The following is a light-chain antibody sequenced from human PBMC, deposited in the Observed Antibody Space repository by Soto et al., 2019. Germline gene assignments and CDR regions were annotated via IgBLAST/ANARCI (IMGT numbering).Light chain of an antibody. V-gene: IGLV2-14*03. CDR2: DVS. CDR3: TSYTSSSTYV. Sequence: QSVLTQAASVSGSPGQSITISCTGTSGDVGGYNYVSWYQHHPGKGPKLMIYDVSNRPSGVSSRFSGSKSGNTASLTISGLQAEDEADYYCTSYTSSSTYVFGTGTKLTVL. J-gene: IGLJ1*01. CDR1: SGDVGGYNY.